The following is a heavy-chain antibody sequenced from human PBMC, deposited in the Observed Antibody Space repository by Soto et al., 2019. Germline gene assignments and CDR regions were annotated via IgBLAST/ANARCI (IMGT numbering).Heavy chain of an antibody. V-gene: IGHV3-33*01. J-gene: IGHJ3*02. CDR2: IWYDGSNK. D-gene: IGHD3-10*01. CDR3: ARDGTMVRGVIVPNDAFDI. CDR1: GFTFSSYG. Sequence: GGSLRLSCAASGFTFSSYGMHWVRQAPGKGLEWVAVIWYDGSNKYYADSVKGRFTISRDNSKNTLYLQMNSLRAEDTAVYYCARDGTMVRGVIVPNDAFDIWGQGTMVTVSS.